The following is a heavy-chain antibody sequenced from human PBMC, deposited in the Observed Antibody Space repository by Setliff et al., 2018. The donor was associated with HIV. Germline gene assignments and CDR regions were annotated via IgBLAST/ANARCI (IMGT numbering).Heavy chain of an antibody. CDR3: ARVSITYWYSIPRDYYYYMDV. J-gene: IGHJ6*03. V-gene: IGHV4-61*10. CDR1: GYSISSGSYF. CDR2: IYYSGST. Sequence: SETLSLTCAVSGYSISSGSYFWTWIRQPAGKGLEWIGNIYYSGSTYYNPSLKSRVTISVDKSRNQFSLKVSSVTAADTAVYYCARVSITYWYSIPRDYYYYMDVWGEGTTVTSP. D-gene: IGHD2-8*02.